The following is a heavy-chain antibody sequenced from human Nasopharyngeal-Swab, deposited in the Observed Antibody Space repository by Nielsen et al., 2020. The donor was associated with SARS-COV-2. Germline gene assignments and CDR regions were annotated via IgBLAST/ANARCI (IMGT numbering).Heavy chain of an antibody. J-gene: IGHJ6*02. CDR3: ARDMYYYDSSGYYLSYYYGMDV. CDR1: GFTFSSYW. Sequence: GGSLRLSCAASGFTFSSYWMSWVRQAPGEGLEWVANIKQDGSEKYYVDSVKGRFTISSDNAKNSLYLQMNSLRAEDTAVYYCARDMYYYDSSGYYLSYYYGMDVWGQGTTVTVSS. D-gene: IGHD3-22*01. V-gene: IGHV3-7*01. CDR2: IKQDGSEK.